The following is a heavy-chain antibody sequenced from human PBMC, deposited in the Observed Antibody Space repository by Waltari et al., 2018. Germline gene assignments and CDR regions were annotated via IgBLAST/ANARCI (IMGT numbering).Heavy chain of an antibody. CDR2: IYYSGST. V-gene: IGHV4-39*07. CDR1: GGPLSTSSYS. Sequence: QLQLQESGPGLVKPSETLSRTCTVSGGPLSTSSYSLGWIRQPPGKGLEWIGSIYYSGSTYYNPSLKSRVTISVDTSKNQFSLKLSSVTAADTAVYYCARGKSHDAFDIWGQGTMVTVSS. J-gene: IGHJ3*02. CDR3: ARGKSHDAFDI.